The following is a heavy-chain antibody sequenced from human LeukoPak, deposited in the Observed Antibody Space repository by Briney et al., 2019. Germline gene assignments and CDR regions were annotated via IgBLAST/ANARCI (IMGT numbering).Heavy chain of an antibody. J-gene: IGHJ4*02. CDR3: AKERFGLIFEY. V-gene: IGHV3-23*01. D-gene: IGHD3-16*01. Sequence: GGSLRLSCAASGFTFSRHRMNWVRQAPGKGLEWVSDISGSGESIYYIDSVKGRFTISRDNSKNTLFLQMNSLRAEDTAVYYSAKERFGLIFEYWGQGVLVTVSS. CDR1: GFTFSRHR. CDR2: ISGSGESI.